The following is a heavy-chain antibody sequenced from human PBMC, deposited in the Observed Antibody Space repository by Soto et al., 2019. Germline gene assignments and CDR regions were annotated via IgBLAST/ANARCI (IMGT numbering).Heavy chain of an antibody. CDR3: ARVGSSGYYYPNDY. D-gene: IGHD3-22*01. V-gene: IGHV4-31*03. CDR2: IYYSGST. Sequence: PSETLSLTCTVSGGSISSGGYYWSWIRQHPGKGLEWIGYIYYSGSTYYNPSLKSRVTISVDTSKNQFSLKLSSVTAADTAVYYCARVGSSGYYYPNDYWGQGTLVTVSS. CDR1: GGSISSGGYY. J-gene: IGHJ4*02.